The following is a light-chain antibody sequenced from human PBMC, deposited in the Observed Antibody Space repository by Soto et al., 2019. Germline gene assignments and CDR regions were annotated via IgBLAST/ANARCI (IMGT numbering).Light chain of an antibody. CDR1: SSDVGSYDY. V-gene: IGLV2-11*01. CDR2: NVN. J-gene: IGLJ1*01. Sequence: LIQPPSVSGSPGQSVTISCTGTSSDVGSYDYVSWYQQHPGTVPKPMIYNVNTQPSGVPDRFSGSKSGNTASMTISGLQAEDEADYYCCSYAGSSTHYVFGTGTKVTVL. CDR3: CSYAGSSTHYV.